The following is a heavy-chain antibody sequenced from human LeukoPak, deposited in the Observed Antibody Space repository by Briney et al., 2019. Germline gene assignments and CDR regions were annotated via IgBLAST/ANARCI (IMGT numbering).Heavy chain of an antibody. CDR1: GYTFTSYG. CDR2: ISAYNGNT. D-gene: IGHD2-21*02. J-gene: IGHJ4*02. V-gene: IGHV1-18*01. Sequence: ASVKVSCKASGYTFTSYGISWVRQVPGQGLEWMGWISAYNGNTNYAQKLQGRVTMTTDTSTSTAYMELRSLRSDDTAVYYCARGDCLVVTAIPLDYWGQGTLVTVSS. CDR3: ARGDCLVVTAIPLDY.